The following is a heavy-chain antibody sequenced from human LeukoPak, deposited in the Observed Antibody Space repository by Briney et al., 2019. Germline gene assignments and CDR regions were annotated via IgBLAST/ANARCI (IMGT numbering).Heavy chain of an antibody. J-gene: IGHJ4*02. V-gene: IGHV1-69*05. CDR2: IIPIFGTA. Sequence: GASVKVSCKASGGTFSSYAITWVRHAPAQGLERMGRIIPIFGTANYAQKFQGRVTITTDESTTTAYMKLSTLRSDDTAVYYCARERPPGDSSNWFLEGYFDIWGQGTLVTVSS. CDR3: ARERPPGDSSNWFLEGYFDI. CDR1: GGTFSSYA. D-gene: IGHD6-13*01.